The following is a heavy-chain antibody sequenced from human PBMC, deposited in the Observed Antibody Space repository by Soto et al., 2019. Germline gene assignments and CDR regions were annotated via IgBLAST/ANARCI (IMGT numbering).Heavy chain of an antibody. Sequence: QVQLQQSGPGLVKPSQTLSLTCAISGDSVSSNSAAWNWLRQSPSRGLEWLGRTYYRSKWYSDYAVSVRSXXIXNXXTSKNQFSLQLDSVTPEDTAVYYCARYTSAWYLDYWGQGTLVTVSS. J-gene: IGHJ4*02. D-gene: IGHD6-19*01. CDR2: TYYRSKWYS. V-gene: IGHV6-1*01. CDR3: ARYTSAWYLDY. CDR1: GDSVSSNSAA.